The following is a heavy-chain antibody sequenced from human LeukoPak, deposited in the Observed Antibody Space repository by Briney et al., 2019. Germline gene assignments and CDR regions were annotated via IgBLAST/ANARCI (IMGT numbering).Heavy chain of an antibody. V-gene: IGHV3-23*01. CDR1: GFTFSSYA. CDR2: ISGSVGST. CDR3: AKDRSVVAAVYYYYGMDV. Sequence: GGSLRLSCAASGFTFSSYAMSWVRQAPGKGLEWVSAISGSVGSTYYADSVKGRFTISRDNSKNTLYLQMNSLRAEDTAVYHCAKDRSVVAAVYYYYGMDVWGQGTTVTVSS. D-gene: IGHD2-15*01. J-gene: IGHJ6*02.